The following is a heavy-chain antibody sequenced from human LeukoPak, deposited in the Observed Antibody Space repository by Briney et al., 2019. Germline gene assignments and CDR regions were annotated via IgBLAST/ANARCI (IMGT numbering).Heavy chain of an antibody. Sequence: GGSLRLPCAASGFTFSSYSMNWVRQAPGKGLEWVSSISSSSSYIYYADSVKGRFTISRDNAKNSLYLQMNSLRAEDTAVFYCVRAGGPHTVNVWGQGTTVTVSS. CDR2: ISSSSSYI. CDR1: GFTFSSYS. J-gene: IGHJ6*02. D-gene: IGHD2-8*02. CDR3: VRAGGPHTVNV. V-gene: IGHV3-21*01.